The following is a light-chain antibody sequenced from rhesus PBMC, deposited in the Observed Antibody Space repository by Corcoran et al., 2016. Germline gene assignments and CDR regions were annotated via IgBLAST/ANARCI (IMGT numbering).Light chain of an antibody. CDR2: GAS. CDR3: QGTSSLWT. CDR1: QSVSSK. Sequence: EIVMTQSPATLSLSPGETATISCRTSQSVSSKLAWYQQKPGQAPRLLIYGASSRATGIPDRLSGSGSGTDVPLTISRLEPKYFAIYYCQGTSSLWTFGQVTKVEVK. J-gene: IGKJ1*01. V-gene: IGKV3-31*01.